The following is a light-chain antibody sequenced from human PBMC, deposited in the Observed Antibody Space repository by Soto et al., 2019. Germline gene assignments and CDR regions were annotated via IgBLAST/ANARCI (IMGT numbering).Light chain of an antibody. CDR1: QSVSSY. V-gene: IGKV3-11*01. J-gene: IGKJ1*01. CDR3: QQRSDWPTWT. Sequence: EIVLTQSPATLSLSPGERATLSCRASQSVSSYLAWYQQKPGQAPRLLIYDASNRATGIPARFSGSGSGTDFPLTLRSRDTENFAVYCSQQRSDWPTWTFGQGTRVETK. CDR2: DAS.